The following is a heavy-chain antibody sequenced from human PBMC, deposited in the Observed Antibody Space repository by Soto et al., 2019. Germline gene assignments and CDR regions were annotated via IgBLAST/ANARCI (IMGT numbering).Heavy chain of an antibody. Sequence: EVQLVESGGGLVQPGGSLRLSCAASGFTFSSFWMHWVRQAPGEGLVWVSRINSDGSNTNYADSVKGRFTISRDNAKNTLYLQMKTLRAEETAVYYCARGRVPAAMSYWGQGTLVTVSS. CDR3: ARGRVPAAMSY. V-gene: IGHV3-74*01. J-gene: IGHJ4*02. D-gene: IGHD2-2*01. CDR2: INSDGSNT. CDR1: GFTFSSFW.